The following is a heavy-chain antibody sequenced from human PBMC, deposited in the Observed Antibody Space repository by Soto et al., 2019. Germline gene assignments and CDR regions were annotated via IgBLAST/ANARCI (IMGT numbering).Heavy chain of an antibody. CDR3: AKDWVAHCSSTRCHTKAFDI. J-gene: IGHJ3*02. D-gene: IGHD2-2*02. CDR2: ISGSGGST. V-gene: IGHV3-23*01. Sequence: GGSLRLSCAASGFTFSSYAMSWVRQAPGKGLEWVSAISGSGGSTYYADSVKGRFTISRDNSKNTLYLQMNSLRAEDTAVYYCAKDWVAHCSSTRCHTKAFDIWGQGTMVTVSS. CDR1: GFTFSSYA.